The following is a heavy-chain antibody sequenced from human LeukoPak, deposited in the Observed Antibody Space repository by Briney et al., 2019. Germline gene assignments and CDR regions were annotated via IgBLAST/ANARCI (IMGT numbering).Heavy chain of an antibody. J-gene: IGHJ5*02. Sequence: SVKVSCKASGSTFSSYAISWVRRAPGQGLEWMGGIIPVFGTANYAQKFQGRVTITADESTSTAYMELSSLRSEDTAVYYCASEIAAAGTRWFDPWGQGTLVTVSS. V-gene: IGHV1-69*13. CDR3: ASEIAAAGTRWFDP. CDR1: GSTFSSYA. D-gene: IGHD6-13*01. CDR2: IIPVFGTA.